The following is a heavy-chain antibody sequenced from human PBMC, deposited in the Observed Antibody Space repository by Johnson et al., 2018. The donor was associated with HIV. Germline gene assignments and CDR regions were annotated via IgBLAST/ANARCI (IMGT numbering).Heavy chain of an antibody. J-gene: IGHJ3*02. Sequence: VQLVESGGGLVQPGGSLRLSCAASGFTFDDYGMSWVRQAPGKGLEWVSGINWNGGNTGYADSVKGRFTISRDNAKNSLYLQMNSLRAEDTALYYCARDPGDCSSTSCYVFDIWGQGTMVTVSS. CDR3: ARDPGDCSSTSCYVFDI. CDR2: INWNGGNT. D-gene: IGHD2-2*01. V-gene: IGHV3-20*04. CDR1: GFTFDDYG.